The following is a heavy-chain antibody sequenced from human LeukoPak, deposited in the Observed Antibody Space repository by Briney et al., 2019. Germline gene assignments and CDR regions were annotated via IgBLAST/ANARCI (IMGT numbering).Heavy chain of an antibody. CDR1: GDSVSSNSAA. D-gene: IGHD1-26*01. V-gene: IGHV6-1*01. J-gene: IGHJ3*02. CDR2: TYYRSKWYN. Sequence: SQTLSLTCAISGDSVSSNSAAWNWIRQSPSRGLEWLGRTYYRSKWYNDYAVSVKSRITINPDTSKNQFSLQLNSVTPEDTAVYYCARDLRVYSGSYYVLADERITVDAFDIWGQGTMVTVSS. CDR3: ARDLRVYSGSYYVLADERITVDAFDI.